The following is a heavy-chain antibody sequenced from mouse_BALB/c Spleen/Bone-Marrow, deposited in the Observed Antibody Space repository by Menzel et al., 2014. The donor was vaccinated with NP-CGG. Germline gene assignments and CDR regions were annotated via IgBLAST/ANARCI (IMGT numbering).Heavy chain of an antibody. J-gene: IGHJ3*01. Sequence: QVQLQQPGTELVKPGASVKLSCKASGYTFTSYYMFWVKQRPGQGLEWIGEINPSNGGTVFNEKFKSEVTLTVDKSSSTAYIQLSGLTSEDSAVYYCIRSAGTGFAYWGQGTLVTVS. CDR1: GYTFTSYY. D-gene: IGHD3-3*01. V-gene: IGHV1-53*01. CDR3: IRSAGTGFAY. CDR2: INPSNGGT.